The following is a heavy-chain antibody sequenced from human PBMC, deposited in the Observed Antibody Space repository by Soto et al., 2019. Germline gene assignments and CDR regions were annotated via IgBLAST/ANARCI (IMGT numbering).Heavy chain of an antibody. V-gene: IGHV3-23*01. D-gene: IGHD3-22*01. CDR1: GFTFSSFA. Sequence: GGSLRLSCAASGFTFSSFAMSWVRQAPGKGLEWVSIISRSGQSTYYAVSVKGRFTISRENSKNTLYLQMNSLRAEDTAVYYCATVTYYSDSSGQPSQYFDYWGQGTLVTVSS. J-gene: IGHJ4*02. CDR2: ISRSGQST. CDR3: ATVTYYSDSSGQPSQYFDY.